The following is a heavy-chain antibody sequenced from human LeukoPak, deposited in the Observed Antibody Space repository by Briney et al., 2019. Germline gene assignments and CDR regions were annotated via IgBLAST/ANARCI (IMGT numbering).Heavy chain of an antibody. CDR3: VRNYGSGPFDY. CDR2: ILYDGSNK. D-gene: IGHD3-10*01. V-gene: IGHV3-30*01. J-gene: IGHJ4*02. Sequence: GGSLRLSCAASGFTFSSYPMNWVRQAPGKGLEWVGVILYDGSNKYYADSVKGRFTISRDNSKNTVYLEMNSLRAEDTAVYYCVRNYGSGPFDYWGQGTLVTVSS. CDR1: GFTFSSYP.